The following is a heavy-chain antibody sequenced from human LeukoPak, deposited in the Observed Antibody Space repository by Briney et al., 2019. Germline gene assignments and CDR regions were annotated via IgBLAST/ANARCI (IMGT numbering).Heavy chain of an antibody. CDR2: ISDSGSPI. J-gene: IGHJ3*02. CDR1: GFTFSSHE. D-gene: IGHD3-10*01. V-gene: IGHV3-48*03. Sequence: QPGGSLRLSCAASGFTFSSHEMNWVRQAPGKGLEWLSYISDSGSPIYYADSVKGRFTISRDNAKNSLYLQMNSLRAEDTAVYYCARDISLRLLWFGEGLDAFDIWGQGTMVTVSS. CDR3: ARDISLRLLWFGEGLDAFDI.